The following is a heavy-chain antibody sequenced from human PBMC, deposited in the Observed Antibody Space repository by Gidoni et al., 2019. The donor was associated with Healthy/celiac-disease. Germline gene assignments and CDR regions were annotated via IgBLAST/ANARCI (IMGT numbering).Heavy chain of an antibody. J-gene: IGHJ4*02. CDR3: AGHSYGYVVARLGLDY. CDR2: INHSGST. D-gene: IGHD5-18*01. Sequence: QVQLQQWCAGLFKPSETLSLTCAVYGGSFSGYYWSWIRQPPGKGLEWIGEINHSGSTNSNPSLKSRVTISVDTSKNQFSLKLSSVTAADTAVYYCAGHSYGYVVARLGLDYWGQGTLVTVSS. V-gene: IGHV4-34*01. CDR1: GGSFSGYY.